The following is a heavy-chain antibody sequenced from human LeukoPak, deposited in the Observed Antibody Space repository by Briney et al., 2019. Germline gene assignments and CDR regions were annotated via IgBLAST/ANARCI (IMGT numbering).Heavy chain of an antibody. Sequence: GRSLRLSCAASGFTFNDHAMYWVRQAPGKGLEWVSGINWNSGNIGYADSVKGRFTISRDDAKNSLFLQMNSLRTEDTALYYCARASYYYDTTGLGAVDIWGQGTMDTVSS. J-gene: IGHJ3*02. CDR3: ARASYYYDTTGLGAVDI. D-gene: IGHD3-22*01. CDR1: GFTFNDHA. CDR2: INWNSGNI. V-gene: IGHV3-9*01.